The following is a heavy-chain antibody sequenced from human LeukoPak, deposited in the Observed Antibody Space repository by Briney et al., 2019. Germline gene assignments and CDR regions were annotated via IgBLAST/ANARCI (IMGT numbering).Heavy chain of an antibody. J-gene: IGHJ3*02. CDR1: GGSISSYY. V-gene: IGHV4-59*01. D-gene: IGHD7-27*01. CDR2: IYYSGST. CDR3: ARDALWGNDAFDI. Sequence: PSETLSLTCTVSGGSISSYYWSWIRQPPGKGLEWIGYIYYSGSTNYNPSLKSRVTISVDTSKNQFSLKLSSVTAADTAVYYCARDALWGNDAFDIWGQGTMVTVSS.